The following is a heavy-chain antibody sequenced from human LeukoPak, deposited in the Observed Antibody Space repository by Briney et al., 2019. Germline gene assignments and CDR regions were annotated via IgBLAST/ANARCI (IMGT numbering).Heavy chain of an antibody. CDR1: GFTFSTYG. D-gene: IGHD6-19*01. V-gene: IGHV3-30*02. J-gene: IGHJ6*03. CDR3: AREPNIEQWLVRYYYYYMDV. Sequence: GGSLRLSCGAPGFTFSTYGMHWVRQAPGKGLEWVAFIRYDGSNKYYADSVKGRFTISRDNSKNTLYLQMNSLRAEDTAVYYCAREPNIEQWLVRYYYYYMDVWGKGTTVTVSS. CDR2: IRYDGSNK.